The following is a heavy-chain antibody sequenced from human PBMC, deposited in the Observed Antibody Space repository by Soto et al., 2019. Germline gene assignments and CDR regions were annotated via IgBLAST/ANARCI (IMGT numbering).Heavy chain of an antibody. V-gene: IGHV1-3*04. Sequence: QVHLVQSGAEVKKPGASVKVSCKPSGYIFTAHAIHWLRQAPGQSLEWMGWIVTGNHNTKYSQKFQDRVTITADTFANTADMEVSSLTSEDTAVYYCARDAKWDPRGVEAQQDDYFDYWGQGTLVTVSS. J-gene: IGHJ4*02. CDR2: IVTGNHNT. D-gene: IGHD1-26*01. CDR3: ARDAKWDPRGVEAQQDDYFDY. CDR1: GYIFTAHA.